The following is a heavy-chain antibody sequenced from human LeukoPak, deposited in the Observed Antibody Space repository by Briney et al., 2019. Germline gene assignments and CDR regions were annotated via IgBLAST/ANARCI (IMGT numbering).Heavy chain of an antibody. D-gene: IGHD2-2*01. CDR3: ASPVGYCSSTSCSADHYYYYYMDV. J-gene: IGHJ6*03. CDR1: GGTFSSYA. V-gene: IGHV1-69*13. CDR2: IIPIFGTA. Sequence: SVKVSCKASGGTFSSYAISWVRQAPGQGLEWMGGIIPIFGTANYAQKFQGRVTITADESTSTAYMELSSLRSEDTAVYYCASPVGYCSSTSCSADHYYYYYMDVWGKGTTVTVSS.